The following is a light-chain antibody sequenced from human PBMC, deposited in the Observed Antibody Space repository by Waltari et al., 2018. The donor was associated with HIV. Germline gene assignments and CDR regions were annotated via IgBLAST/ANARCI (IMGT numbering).Light chain of an antibody. CDR1: ETVNTRY. V-gene: IGKV3-20*01. CDR3: QQYCCSPLT. Sequence: EIVLTQSPETLSLSPGERATLSCRDSETVNTRYLAWYQHNPGQAPTLLIYGASSSASGIPDMFSGSGSGTDFTLVISRLEPEDFGVYYCQQYCCSPLTFGQGTKVEIK. J-gene: IGKJ1*01. CDR2: GAS.